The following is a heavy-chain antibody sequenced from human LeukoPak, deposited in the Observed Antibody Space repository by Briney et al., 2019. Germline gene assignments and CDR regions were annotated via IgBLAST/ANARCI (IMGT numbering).Heavy chain of an antibody. CDR2: MSYDGSNK. CDR1: GFTFSSYG. V-gene: IGHV3-30*18. D-gene: IGHD6-19*01. CDR3: AKVYSVAARAGPFDY. Sequence: GGSLTLSCAASGFTFSSYGMRWVRHAPGKGLEWVTAMSYDGSNKYYADSVEGRFTISRDNSKNTVYLQMNSLRAEDTAVYYCAKVYSVAARAGPFDYWGQGTLVTVSS. J-gene: IGHJ4*02.